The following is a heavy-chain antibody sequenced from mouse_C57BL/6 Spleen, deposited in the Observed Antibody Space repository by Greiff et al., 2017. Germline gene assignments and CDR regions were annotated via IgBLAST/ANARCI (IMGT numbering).Heavy chain of an antibody. D-gene: IGHD1-1*01. Sequence: EVKLMESGGGLVQPGGSLKLSCAASGFTFSDYYMYWVRQTPEKRLEWVAYISNGGGSTYYQDTVKGRFTISIDNAKNTLYLQMSRLKSEDTAMYYCARTPGDYYGSSYYAMDYWGQGTSVTVSS. J-gene: IGHJ4*01. CDR2: ISNGGGST. V-gene: IGHV5-12*01. CDR3: ARTPGDYYGSSYYAMDY. CDR1: GFTFSDYY.